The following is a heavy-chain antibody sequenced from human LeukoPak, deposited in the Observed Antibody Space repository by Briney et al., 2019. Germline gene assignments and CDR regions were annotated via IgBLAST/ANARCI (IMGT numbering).Heavy chain of an antibody. CDR3: ARVVDTHFDY. Sequence: PGGSLRLSCAASGFTFSSYWMHWVRQAPGKGLVWVSRIKGDGSTTTYAGSVKGRFTISRDNAKNTLYLQMNSLRAEDTAVYYCARVVDTHFDYWGQGTLVTVSS. CDR1: GFTFSSYW. D-gene: IGHD5-18*01. J-gene: IGHJ4*02. V-gene: IGHV3-74*01. CDR2: IKGDGSTT.